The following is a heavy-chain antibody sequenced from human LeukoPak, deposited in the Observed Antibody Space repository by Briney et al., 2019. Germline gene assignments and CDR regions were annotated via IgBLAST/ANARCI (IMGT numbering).Heavy chain of an antibody. CDR3: AGYYYGSGMVY. CDR2: INHSGST. Sequence: ETLSLTCAVYGGSFSGYYWSWIRQPPGKGLEWIGEINHSGSTNYNPSLKSRVTISVDTSKNQFSLKLSSVTAADTAVYYCAGYYYGSGMVYWGQGTLVTVSS. CDR1: GGSFSGYY. D-gene: IGHD3-10*01. J-gene: IGHJ4*02. V-gene: IGHV4-34*01.